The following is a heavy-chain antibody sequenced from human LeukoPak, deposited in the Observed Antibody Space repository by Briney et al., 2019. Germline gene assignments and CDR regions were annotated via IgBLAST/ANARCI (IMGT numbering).Heavy chain of an antibody. J-gene: IGHJ3*02. V-gene: IGHV1-2*06. CDR3: ARGRTPPGSPDVFDI. CDR1: GFTFTTYY. D-gene: IGHD3-10*01. CDR2: LNSKSGGA. Sequence: ASVKVSCKASGFTFTTYYTHWVRQAPGQGPEWMGRLNSKSGGASYAQKFQGRVTMTRDTSINTAYMELTTLRSDDTAVYYCARGRTPPGSPDVFDIWGQGTMVTVSS.